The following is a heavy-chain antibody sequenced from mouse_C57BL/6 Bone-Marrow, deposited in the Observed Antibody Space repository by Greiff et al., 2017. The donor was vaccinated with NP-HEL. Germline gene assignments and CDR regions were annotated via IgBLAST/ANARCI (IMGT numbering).Heavy chain of an antibody. CDR1: GFTFSDYG. V-gene: IGHV5-15*01. D-gene: IGHD2-1*01. Sequence: EVMLVESGGGLVQPGGSLKLSCAASGFTFSDYGMAWVRQAPRKGPGWVAFISNLAYSIYYADTVTGRFTISRENAKNTLYLEMSSLRSEDTAMYYCARRLYPYAMDYWGQGTSVTVSS. CDR2: ISNLAYSI. J-gene: IGHJ4*01. CDR3: ARRLYPYAMDY.